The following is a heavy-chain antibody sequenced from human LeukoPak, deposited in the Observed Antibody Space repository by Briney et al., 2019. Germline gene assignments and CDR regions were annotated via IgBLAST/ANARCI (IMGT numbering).Heavy chain of an antibody. J-gene: IGHJ4*02. CDR3: ARLSRQLARPNYFDY. CDR1: GGSISSSSYY. CDR2: IYYSGST. Sequence: SETLSLTCTVSGGSISSSSYYWGWIRQPPGKGLEWIGSIYYSGSTYYNPSLKSRVTISVDTSKNQFSLKLSPVTAADTAVYYCARLSRQLARPNYFDYWGQGTLVTVSS. D-gene: IGHD1-1*01. V-gene: IGHV4-39*01.